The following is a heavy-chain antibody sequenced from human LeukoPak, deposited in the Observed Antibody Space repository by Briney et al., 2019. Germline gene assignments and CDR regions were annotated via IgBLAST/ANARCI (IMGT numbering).Heavy chain of an antibody. D-gene: IGHD5-18*01. V-gene: IGHV1-69*04. CDR1: GGSFNSYV. CDR2: IIPILDVA. Sequence: GASVKVSCKASGGSFNSYVITWVRQAPGQGLEWMGRIIPILDVANFAQKFRGRVTITADTSTDTAYVELSSLRSEDTAVYYCATEGRIQLWFQSDHWGQGTLVTVSS. CDR3: ATEGRIQLWFQSDH. J-gene: IGHJ4*02.